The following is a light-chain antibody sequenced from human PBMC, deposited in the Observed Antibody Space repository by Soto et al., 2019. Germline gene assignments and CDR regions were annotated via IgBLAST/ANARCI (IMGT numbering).Light chain of an antibody. CDR1: QSVNSNY. Sequence: ENVLTQSPGILSLSPGERATLSCRASQSVNSNYLGWYQQTPCQAPRLLLYDASSRATGVPDRFSGSGSGTDFTLTISILEPGDFAVYDCHQYSSSPTFGQGTKVEIK. V-gene: IGKV3-20*01. J-gene: IGKJ1*01. CDR2: DAS. CDR3: HQYSSSPT.